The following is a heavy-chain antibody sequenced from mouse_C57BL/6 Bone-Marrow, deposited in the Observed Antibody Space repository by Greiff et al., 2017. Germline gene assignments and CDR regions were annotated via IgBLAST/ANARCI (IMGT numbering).Heavy chain of an antibody. CDR2: IWSGGST. J-gene: IGHJ2*01. CDR3: ARNGRLRLDY. V-gene: IGHV2-2*01. D-gene: IGHD2-4*01. CDR1: GFSLTSYG. Sequence: VKLMESGPGLVQPSQCLSISCTVSGFSLTSYGVHWVRQSPGKGLEWLGVIWSGGSTDYNAAFISSLSISKDNSKSQVYFKMNSLQADDTAIYYCARNGRLRLDYWGQGTTLTVSS.